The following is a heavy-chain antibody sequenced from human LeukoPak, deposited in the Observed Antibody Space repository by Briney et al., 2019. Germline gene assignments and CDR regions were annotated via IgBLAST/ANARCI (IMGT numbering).Heavy chain of an antibody. CDR1: GFTLSSYA. V-gene: IGHV3-30-3*01. D-gene: IGHD5-24*01. Sequence: GGSLRLSCAASGFTLSSYAMHWVRQAPDKGLEWVAVISYDGSNKYYADSVKGRFTISRDNSKNTLYLQMNSLRAEDTAVYYCARGSLWLQLDYWGQGTLVTVSS. J-gene: IGHJ4*02. CDR3: ARGSLWLQLDY. CDR2: ISYDGSNK.